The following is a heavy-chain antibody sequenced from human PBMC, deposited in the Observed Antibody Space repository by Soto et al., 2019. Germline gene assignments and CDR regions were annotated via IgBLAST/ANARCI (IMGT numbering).Heavy chain of an antibody. V-gene: IGHV3-15*07. CDR2: IKSKTDGGTT. D-gene: IGHD4-17*01. CDR1: GFTVSNVY. CDR3: TVGHYGV. J-gene: IGHJ4*02. Sequence: GGSLRLSCAASGFTVSNVYMSWVRQAPGKGLEWVGHIKSKTDGGTTDYVAPVKGRFTISRDDSKNTLYVQMNSLKTEDTALYYCTVGHYGVWGQGTLVTVSS.